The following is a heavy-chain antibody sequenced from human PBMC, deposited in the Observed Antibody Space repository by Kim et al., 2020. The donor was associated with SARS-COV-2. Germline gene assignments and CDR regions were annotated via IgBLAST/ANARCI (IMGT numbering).Heavy chain of an antibody. Sequence: SETLSLTCTVSGDSIRTYYWSWIRQPAGKGLEWIGRISDSGSTNYNPSLKSRVTMSVDTSENQFSLKLTSVTAADTAVYYCARDCTNIRCYNSWGQGTLV. CDR3: ARDCTNIRCYNS. CDR1: GDSIRTYY. CDR2: ISDSGST. J-gene: IGHJ5*02. V-gene: IGHV4-4*07. D-gene: IGHD2-8*01.